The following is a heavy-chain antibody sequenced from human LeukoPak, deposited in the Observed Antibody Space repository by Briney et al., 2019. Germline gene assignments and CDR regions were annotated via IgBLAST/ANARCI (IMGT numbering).Heavy chain of an antibody. Sequence: PGGSLRLSCAASGFTVSSNYMSWVRQAPGKGLEWVGRIKSKTDGGTTDYAAPVKGRFTISRDDSKNTLYLQMNSLKTEDTAVYYCTAPYYDFWSGSLGFDPWGQGTLVTVSS. CDR3: TAPYYDFWSGSLGFDP. CDR1: GFTVSSNY. J-gene: IGHJ5*02. CDR2: IKSKTDGGTT. D-gene: IGHD3-3*01. V-gene: IGHV3-15*01.